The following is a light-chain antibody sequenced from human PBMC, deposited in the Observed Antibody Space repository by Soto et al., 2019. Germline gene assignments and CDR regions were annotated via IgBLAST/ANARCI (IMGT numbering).Light chain of an antibody. J-gene: IGKJ1*01. V-gene: IGKV3-15*01. CDR2: GAS. Sequence: EIVMTQSPATLSVSPWERATLSCRASRSISSNLAWYQQKPGQAPRLLIYGASTRATDIPARFSGSGSGTEFTLTISSLQSEDFAVYYCQQYSNWPRTFGRGTKVDIK. CDR1: RSISSN. CDR3: QQYSNWPRT.